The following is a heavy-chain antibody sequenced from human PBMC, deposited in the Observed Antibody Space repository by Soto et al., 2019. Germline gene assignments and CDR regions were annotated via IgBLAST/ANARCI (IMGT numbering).Heavy chain of an antibody. V-gene: IGHV4-59*02. Sequence: QVQLQESGPGLVKPSETLSLTCTVSGGSVSSYYWNWIRQPPGKGLEWIGYVYYSGSATYNPSLKRRVTISVDTAQDQFSLKLRSVTAADTAVYYCARTNWNANWFDPWGQGTLVTVSS. CDR2: VYYSGSA. CDR1: GGSVSSYY. J-gene: IGHJ5*02. D-gene: IGHD1-20*01. CDR3: ARTNWNANWFDP.